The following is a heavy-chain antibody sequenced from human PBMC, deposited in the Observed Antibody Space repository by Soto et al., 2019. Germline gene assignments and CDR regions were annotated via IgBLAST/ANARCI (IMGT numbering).Heavy chain of an antibody. Sequence: QLQLQESGPGLVKPSETLSLMCTVSGGSISSSTYCWGWIRQPTGKGLEWIGSSYYSGRTYYNPSLKSRVTISVDTSKSQVSLSLSSVTAADTAVYYCALLVGARPTRTLSHDWGQGSLVTVAS. CDR2: SYYSGRT. J-gene: IGHJ1*01. V-gene: IGHV4-39*01. D-gene: IGHD6-6*01. CDR1: GGSISSSTYC. CDR3: ALLVGARPTRTLSHD.